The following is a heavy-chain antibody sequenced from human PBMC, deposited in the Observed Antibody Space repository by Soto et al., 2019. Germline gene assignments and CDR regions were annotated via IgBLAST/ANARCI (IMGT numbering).Heavy chain of an antibody. Sequence: ASVKVSCTASVYTFTSYGSSWVRQAPGQGLEWMGWISAYNGNTDYAQKFQGRVTMTTDTSTSTAYMELRSLTSDDTAVYYCARDYSGYWGQGTLVTVSS. D-gene: IGHD2-15*01. CDR3: ARDYSGY. CDR2: ISAYNGNT. J-gene: IGHJ4*02. CDR1: VYTFTSYG. V-gene: IGHV1-18*01.